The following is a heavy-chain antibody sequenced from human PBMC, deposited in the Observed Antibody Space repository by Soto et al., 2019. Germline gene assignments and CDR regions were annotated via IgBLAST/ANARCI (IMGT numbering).Heavy chain of an antibody. D-gene: IGHD4-17*01. V-gene: IGHV3-21*01. Sequence: PGGSLRLSCAASGFTFSSYSMNWVRQAPGKGLEWVSSISSSSSYIYYADSVKGRFTISRDNAKNSLYLQMNSLRAEDTAVYYCARETTVVTHSGGMDVWGQGTTVTVYS. J-gene: IGHJ6*02. CDR2: ISSSSSYI. CDR3: ARETTVVTHSGGMDV. CDR1: GFTFSSYS.